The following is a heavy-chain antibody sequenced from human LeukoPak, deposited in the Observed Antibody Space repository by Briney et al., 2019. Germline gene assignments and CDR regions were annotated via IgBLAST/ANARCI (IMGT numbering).Heavy chain of an antibody. Sequence: QPGGSLRLSCAASGFTFSGYAMSWVRQAPGKGLEWVSDISGSGGSTYYADSVKGRFTISRDNAKNSLYLQMNSLRAEDTAVYYCARETDSTLFDYWGQGTLVTVSS. J-gene: IGHJ4*02. CDR2: ISGSGGST. CDR1: GFTFSGYA. CDR3: ARETDSTLFDY. D-gene: IGHD2-2*01. V-gene: IGHV3-23*01.